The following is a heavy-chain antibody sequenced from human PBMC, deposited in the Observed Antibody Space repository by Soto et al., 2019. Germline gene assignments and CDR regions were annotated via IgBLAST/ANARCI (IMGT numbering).Heavy chain of an antibody. CDR3: AKDLARSGYDYRGDAFDI. D-gene: IGHD5-12*01. CDR2: ISWDSDKV. V-gene: IGHV3-9*01. J-gene: IGHJ3*02. Sequence: EVQLVESGGDLVPPGRSLRLSCAASGFTFDDYAMHWVRLVPGKGLEWVSGISWDSDKVGYADSVKGRFTISRDNAKNFLYLQMNSLRAEDTALYYCAKDLARSGYDYRGDAFDIWGQGTMVTVSS. CDR1: GFTFDDYA.